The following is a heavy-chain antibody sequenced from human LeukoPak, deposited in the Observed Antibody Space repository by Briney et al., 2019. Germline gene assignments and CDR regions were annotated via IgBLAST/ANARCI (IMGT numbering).Heavy chain of an antibody. CDR1: GGSISSSSYY. Sequence: PSETLSLTCTVSGGSISSSSYYWGWIRQPPGKGLEWIGSIYYSGSTYYNPSLKSRVTISVDTSKNQFSLELSSVTAADTAVYYCARAMMRSGLDYWGQGTLVTVSS. V-gene: IGHV4-39*07. J-gene: IGHJ4*02. D-gene: IGHD3-3*01. CDR2: IYYSGST. CDR3: ARAMMRSGLDY.